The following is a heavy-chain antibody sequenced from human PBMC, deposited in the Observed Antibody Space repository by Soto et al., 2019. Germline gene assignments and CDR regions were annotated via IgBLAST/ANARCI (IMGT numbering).Heavy chain of an antibody. D-gene: IGHD1-1*01. Sequence: SETLSLTXSLSGFAISRGYYWSWVRQPPGKGLEWIGSIYPSVSSYHNPSLATRLRLSIDTSKNQFTLNLTSVTAADMSLYFCAREKVGTTFFDNWGQGIQVTVSS. CDR1: GFAISRGYY. CDR3: AREKVGTTFFDN. CDR2: IYPSVSS. V-gene: IGHV4-38-2*02. J-gene: IGHJ4*02.